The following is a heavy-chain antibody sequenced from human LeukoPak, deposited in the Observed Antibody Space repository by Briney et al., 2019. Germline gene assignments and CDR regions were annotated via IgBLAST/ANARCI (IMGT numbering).Heavy chain of an antibody. Sequence: SETLSLTCTVSGGSISSSSYYWGWIRQPPGKGLEWIGSIYYSGSTYYNPSLKSRVTISVDTSKNRFSLKLSSVTAADTAVYYCARQAWLFDYWGQGTLVTVSS. D-gene: IGHD5-24*01. CDR3: ARQAWLFDY. J-gene: IGHJ4*02. V-gene: IGHV4-39*01. CDR1: GGSISSSSYY. CDR2: IYYSGST.